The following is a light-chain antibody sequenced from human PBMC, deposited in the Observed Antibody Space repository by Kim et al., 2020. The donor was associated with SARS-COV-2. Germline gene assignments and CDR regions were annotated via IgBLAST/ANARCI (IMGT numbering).Light chain of an antibody. J-gene: IGLJ2*01. CDR1: SSNIGSNY. CDR2: RDN. Sequence: QSVLTQPPSASGTPGQRVTISCSGSSSNIGSNYVYWYQQLPGTAPKLLIYRDNQRPSGVPDRFSASKSGTSASLAISGLRSEDEAYYYCAAWDDSLRGSFGGGTQLTV. V-gene: IGLV1-47*01. CDR3: AAWDDSLRGS.